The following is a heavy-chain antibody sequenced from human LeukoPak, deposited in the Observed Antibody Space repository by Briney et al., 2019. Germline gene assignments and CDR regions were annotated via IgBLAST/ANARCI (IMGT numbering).Heavy chain of an antibody. J-gene: IGHJ4*02. CDR1: GGTFSSYY. Sequence: SEKLSCKASGGTFSSYYISWVRQAPGQGLEWMGRNIPLLGIANYAQKFQGRLTITADKSTSTAHMELRRLSSEDTAVFYCARTVGGYRLYWGQGALGPV. D-gene: IGHD5-18*01. V-gene: IGHV1-69*02. CDR3: ARTVGGYRLY. CDR2: NIPLLGIA.